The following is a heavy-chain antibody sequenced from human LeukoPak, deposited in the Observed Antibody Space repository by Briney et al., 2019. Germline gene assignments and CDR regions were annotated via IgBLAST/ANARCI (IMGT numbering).Heavy chain of an antibody. D-gene: IGHD2-8*01. Sequence: SDTLSLTCTVSGGSISRDGHYCSWIRQYPGKGLESIGSVSSSGTTTYNPSLKSRVTISLATSQNQSSLNLRSLTAADTAVYYCAREMVRDAFDIWGQGTMVTVSS. CDR2: VSSSGTT. J-gene: IGHJ3*02. CDR3: AREMVRDAFDI. CDR1: GGSISRDGHY. V-gene: IGHV4-31*03.